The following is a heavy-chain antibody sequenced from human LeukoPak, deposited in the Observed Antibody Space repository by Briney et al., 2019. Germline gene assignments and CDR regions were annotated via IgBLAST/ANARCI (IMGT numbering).Heavy chain of an antibody. V-gene: IGHV3-21*01. CDR2: ISSSSSYI. Sequence: GGSLRLSCAASGFTFSSYSMNWVRQAPGKGLEWVSSISSSSSYIYYADSVKGRFTISRDNAKNSLYLQMNSLRAVDTAVYYCARDLRLGECTDYWGQGTLVTVSS. J-gene: IGHJ4*02. CDR1: GFTFSSYS. D-gene: IGHD3-16*01. CDR3: ARDLRLGECTDY.